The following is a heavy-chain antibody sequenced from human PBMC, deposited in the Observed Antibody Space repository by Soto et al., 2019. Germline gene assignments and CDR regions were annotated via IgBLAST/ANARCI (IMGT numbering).Heavy chain of an antibody. Sequence: VGSLRLSCAASGFTFSTYGMHWVRQAPGKGLEWVAVIWYDGSNKYYGDSVKGRFTISRDNSKNTLYLQMNSLRAEDTAVYYCAREGVYDFWSGNLDYWGQ. J-gene: IGHJ4*02. V-gene: IGHV3-33*01. D-gene: IGHD3-3*01. CDR1: GFTFSTYG. CDR3: AREGVYDFWSGNLDY. CDR2: IWYDGSNK.